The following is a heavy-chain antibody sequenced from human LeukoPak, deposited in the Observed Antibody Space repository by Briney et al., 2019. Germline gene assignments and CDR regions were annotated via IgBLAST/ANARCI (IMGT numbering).Heavy chain of an antibody. Sequence: GASVKVSCTASGGTFSSYAISWVRQAPGQGLEWMGRIIPILGIANYAQKFQGRVTITADKSTSTAYMELSSLRSEDTAVYYCARDLAGYCRGGSCYSSYYFDYWGQGTLVTVSS. D-gene: IGHD2-15*01. V-gene: IGHV1-69*04. CDR3: ARDLAGYCRGGSCYSSYYFDY. CDR2: IIPILGIA. CDR1: GGTFSSYA. J-gene: IGHJ4*02.